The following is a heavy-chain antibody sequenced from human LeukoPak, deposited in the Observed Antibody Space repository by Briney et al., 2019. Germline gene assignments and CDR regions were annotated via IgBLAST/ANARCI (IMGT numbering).Heavy chain of an antibody. CDR1: GYTFTGYY. J-gene: IGHJ4*02. D-gene: IGHD5-12*01. CDR2: INPNSGAT. V-gene: IGHV1-2*02. Sequence: ASVKVPCKASGYTFTGYYMHWVRQAPGQGLEWMGWINPNSGATKYAQKFQGRVTMTRDTSISTAYMELSRLRSDDTAVYYCAREKIAATIPGSLNYWGQGTLVTVPS. CDR3: AREKIAATIPGSLNY.